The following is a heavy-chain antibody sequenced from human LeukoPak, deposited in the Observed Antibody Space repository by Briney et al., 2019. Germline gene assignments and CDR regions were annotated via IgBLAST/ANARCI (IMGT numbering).Heavy chain of an antibody. J-gene: IGHJ4*02. V-gene: IGHV3-33*01. Sequence: GGSLRLSCVVSGLSFSDYGMHWVRQAPGKGLELVAVIWSDGSNKYYADSVKGRFTISRDNSKNTLYLQMNTLRADDTAVYFCAAAAGPFDHWGQGTLVTVSS. CDR3: AAAAGPFDH. CDR1: GLSFSDYG. D-gene: IGHD6-13*01. CDR2: IWSDGSNK.